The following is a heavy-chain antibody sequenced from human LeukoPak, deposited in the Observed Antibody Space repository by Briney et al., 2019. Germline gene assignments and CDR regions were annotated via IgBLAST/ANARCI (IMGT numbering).Heavy chain of an antibody. CDR1: GGSISPYY. D-gene: IGHD1-26*01. J-gene: IGHJ4*02. V-gene: IGHV4-59*01. CDR3: ARGRGSSSGSYGY. Sequence: PSETLSLTRTVSGGSISPYYWSWIRQPPGKGLEWIGHIYYSGTTSYNPSLKSRVTISLDTSKNQFSLKLTSVTAADTAVYYCARGRGSSSGSYGYWGQGTLVTVSS. CDR2: IYYSGTT.